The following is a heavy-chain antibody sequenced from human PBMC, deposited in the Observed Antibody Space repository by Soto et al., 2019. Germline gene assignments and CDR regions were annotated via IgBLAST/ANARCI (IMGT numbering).Heavy chain of an antibody. CDR3: AKVAFDGFDI. Sequence: EVQLVESGGGLVQPGGSLRLSCAASGFTFSSYWMHWVRQAPGKGLVWVSRINSDGSSTSYADSVKGRFAISRDNAKNALYLKVSSLRAEDTAVYYCAKVAFDGFDIWGQGTMVTVSS. J-gene: IGHJ3*02. CDR2: INSDGSST. CDR1: GFTFSSYW. V-gene: IGHV3-74*01.